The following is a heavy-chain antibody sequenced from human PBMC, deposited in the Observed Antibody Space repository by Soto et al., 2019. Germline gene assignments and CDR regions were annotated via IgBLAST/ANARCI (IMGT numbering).Heavy chain of an antibody. CDR3: ARVSIVVVPAAIGGYYYGMDV. CDR2: ISAYNGNT. Sequence: QVQLVQSGAEVKKPGASVKVSCKASGYTFTSYGISWVRQAPGQGLEWMGWISAYNGNTNYAQKLQGRVTMTTDTSTSTAYMELRSLRSDDTAVYYCARVSIVVVPAAIGGYYYGMDVWGQGTTVTVSS. CDR1: GYTFTSYG. J-gene: IGHJ6*02. D-gene: IGHD2-2*01. V-gene: IGHV1-18*01.